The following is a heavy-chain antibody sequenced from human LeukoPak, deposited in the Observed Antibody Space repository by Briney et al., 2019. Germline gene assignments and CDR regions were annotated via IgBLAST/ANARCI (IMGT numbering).Heavy chain of an antibody. D-gene: IGHD6-13*01. Sequence: ASVKVSCKASGYTFTSYDINWVRQATGQGLEWMGWMNPNSGNTGYAQKFQGRVTITRNTSISTAYMELSSVRSEDTAVYYCARGHRPFLYSSSLVWFDPWGQGTLVSVSS. J-gene: IGHJ5*02. CDR2: MNPNSGNT. V-gene: IGHV1-8*03. CDR1: GYTFTSYD. CDR3: ARGHRPFLYSSSLVWFDP.